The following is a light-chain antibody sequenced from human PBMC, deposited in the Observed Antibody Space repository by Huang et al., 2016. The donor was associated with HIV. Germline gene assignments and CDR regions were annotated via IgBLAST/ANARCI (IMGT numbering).Light chain of an antibody. CDR2: WAS. Sequence: DIVMTQSPDSLAVSLGVRATINCKSSQSDLYSSNNKNYLAWYQQKPGQPPKLPMYWASTRESGVPDRFSGSGSGTDFTLTISSLQAEDVAAYYCQQYYSTPRTFGQGTKLEIK. V-gene: IGKV4-1*01. CDR3: QQYYSTPRT. CDR1: QSDLYSSNNKNY. J-gene: IGKJ2*01.